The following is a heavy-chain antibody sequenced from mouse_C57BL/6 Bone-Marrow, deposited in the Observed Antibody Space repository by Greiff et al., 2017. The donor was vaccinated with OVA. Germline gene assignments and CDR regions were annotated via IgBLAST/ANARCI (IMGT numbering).Heavy chain of an antibody. CDR2: INPNNGGT. CDR1: GYTFTDYY. CDR3: ARYHYYGSSPWYFDV. J-gene: IGHJ1*03. V-gene: IGHV1-26*01. D-gene: IGHD1-1*01. Sequence: EVHLQQSGPELVKPGASVKISCKASGYTFTDYYMNWVKQSHGKSLEWIGDINPNNGGTSYNQKFKGKATLTVDKSSSTAYMELRSLTSEDSAVYYCARYHYYGSSPWYFDVWGTGTTVTVSS.